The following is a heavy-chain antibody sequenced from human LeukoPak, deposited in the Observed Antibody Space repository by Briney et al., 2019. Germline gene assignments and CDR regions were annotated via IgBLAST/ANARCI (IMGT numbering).Heavy chain of an antibody. CDR3: TTGYCSGGSCYSGFDY. D-gene: IGHD2-15*01. CDR2: IKSKTDGGTT. Sequence: GGSLRLSCAASGFTFSNAWMSWVRQAPGKGLEWVGRIKSKTDGGTTDYAAPVKCRFTISRDDSKNTLYLQMNSLKTEDTAVYYCTTGYCSGGSCYSGFDYWGQGTLVTVSS. CDR1: GFTFSNAW. J-gene: IGHJ4*02. V-gene: IGHV3-15*01.